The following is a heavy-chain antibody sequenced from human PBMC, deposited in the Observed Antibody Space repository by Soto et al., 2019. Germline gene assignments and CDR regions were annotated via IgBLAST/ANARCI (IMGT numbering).Heavy chain of an antibody. Sequence: GGSLRLSCVGSLFSFNTYSMNWVREAPGKGLEWVSSISSGSGNILYADSVKGRFTISRDNSENTLYLQMNNLSAEDTAVFYCAKDESPVVPAALFDYWGQGTRVTVSS. CDR3: AKDESPVVPAALFDY. D-gene: IGHD2-2*01. J-gene: IGHJ4*02. CDR2: ISSGSGNI. V-gene: IGHV3-21*04. CDR1: LFSFNTYS.